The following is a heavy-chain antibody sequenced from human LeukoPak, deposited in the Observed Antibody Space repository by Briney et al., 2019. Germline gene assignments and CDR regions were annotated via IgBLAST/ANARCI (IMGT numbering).Heavy chain of an antibody. CDR2: IKQDGSEK. CDR1: GFTFSSYW. CDR3: ARGGSSSWYEEQYYYYMDV. D-gene: IGHD6-13*01. V-gene: IGHV3-7*01. J-gene: IGHJ6*03. Sequence: GGSLRLSCAASGFTFSSYWMSWVRQAPGKGLEWVANIKQDGSEKYYVDSVEGRFTISRDNAKNSLYLQMNSLRAEDTAVYYCARGGSSSWYEEQYYYYMDVWGKGTTVTVSS.